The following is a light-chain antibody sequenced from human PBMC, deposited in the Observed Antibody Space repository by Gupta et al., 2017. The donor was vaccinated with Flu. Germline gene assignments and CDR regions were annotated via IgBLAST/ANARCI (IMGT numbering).Light chain of an antibody. CDR2: WAS. V-gene: IGKV4-1*01. Sequence: SLGERATINCKSSQSGLYNSNNKDYLAWYQQKPGQPPKLLIYWASTRESGVPDRFSGSGSGTDFTLTISSLQAEDVAVYYCQQYHSTPWTFGQGTKVEIK. CDR3: QQYHSTPWT. J-gene: IGKJ1*01. CDR1: QSGLYNSNNKDY.